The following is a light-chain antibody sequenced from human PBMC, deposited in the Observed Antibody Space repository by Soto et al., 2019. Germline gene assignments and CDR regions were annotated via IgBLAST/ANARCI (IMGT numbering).Light chain of an antibody. Sequence: QSVLTQPASVSGSPGQSITISCSGPSDDIGGYNYVCWYQQYPGKAPKLLIYEVSHRPSGVSSRFSGSKSGNTATLTISGLQTEDEADYHCSSYTSRNTLVFGTGTKLTVL. CDR3: SSYTSRNTLV. CDR2: EVS. CDR1: SDDIGGYNY. J-gene: IGLJ1*01. V-gene: IGLV2-14*01.